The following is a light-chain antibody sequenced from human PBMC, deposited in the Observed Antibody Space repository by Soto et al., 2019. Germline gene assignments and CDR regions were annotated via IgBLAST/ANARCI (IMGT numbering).Light chain of an antibody. CDR1: SSNIGAGYD. CDR2: ATN. J-gene: IGLJ3*02. CDR3: QSYDSSLSGV. V-gene: IGLV1-40*01. Sequence: QLVLTQPPSVSGAPGQRVTISCTGSSSNIGAGYDVHWYQQLPGTAPKLLIYATNSRPSGVPDRFSGSKSGTSASLAITGLQAEDEADYYCQSYDSSLSGVFGGGTKLTVL.